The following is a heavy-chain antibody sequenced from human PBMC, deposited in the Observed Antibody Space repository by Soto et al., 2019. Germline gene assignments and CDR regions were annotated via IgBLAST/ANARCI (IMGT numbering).Heavy chain of an antibody. CDR1: GFTFSSYS. CDR2: ISSSSSYI. Sequence: LRLSCAASGFTFSSYSMNWVRQAPGKGLEWVSSISSSSSYIYYADSVKGRFTISRDNAKNSLYLQMNSLRAEDTAVYYCARDRVAAAGYYYYYYGMDVWGQGTTVTVSS. D-gene: IGHD6-13*01. J-gene: IGHJ6*02. CDR3: ARDRVAAAGYYYYYYGMDV. V-gene: IGHV3-21*01.